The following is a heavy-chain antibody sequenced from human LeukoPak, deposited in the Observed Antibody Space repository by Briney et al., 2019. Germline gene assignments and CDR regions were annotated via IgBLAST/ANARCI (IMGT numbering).Heavy chain of an antibody. D-gene: IGHD2-2*01. V-gene: IGHV3-23*01. CDR1: GFTFSSYD. J-gene: IGHJ4*02. CDR3: AKDIVVVPAAMTSFDY. CDR2: ISGSGGST. Sequence: GGAMRLSCAASGFTFSSYDMSWVRQAPGKGLEWVSAISGSGGSTYYADSVKGRFTISRDNSKNTLYLQMNSLRAEDTAVYYCAKDIVVVPAAMTSFDYWGQGTLVTVSS.